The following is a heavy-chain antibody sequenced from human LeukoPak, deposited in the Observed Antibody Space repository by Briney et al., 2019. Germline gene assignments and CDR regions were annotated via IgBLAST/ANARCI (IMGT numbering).Heavy chain of an antibody. CDR3: ARGQYDYVWGN. CDR2: ISGSGSII. Sequence: GGSLRLSCAASGFTFNTYGMHWVRQAPGKGLECVSHISGSGSIIYYADSVKGRFTISRDNAKNSLFLQMNSLRAEDTGVYYCARGQYDYVWGNWGQGTLVTVSS. J-gene: IGHJ4*02. D-gene: IGHD3-16*01. V-gene: IGHV3-48*03. CDR1: GFTFNTYG.